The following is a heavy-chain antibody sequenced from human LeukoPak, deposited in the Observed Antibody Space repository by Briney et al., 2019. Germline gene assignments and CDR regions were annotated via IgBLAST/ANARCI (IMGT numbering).Heavy chain of an antibody. V-gene: IGHV3-64*02. CDR3: ARDLEAAAGIGDAFDI. J-gene: IGHJ3*02. CDR2: IGSHEGAP. D-gene: IGHD6-13*01. Sequence: GGSLRLSCAASGFTFSSHAMHWVRQAPGKGLEYVAAIGSHEGAPHYADSVKGRFTISRDNSKNTLYLQMGSLRTEDMAVYYCARDLEAAAGIGDAFDIWGQGTMVTVSS. CDR1: GFTFSSHA.